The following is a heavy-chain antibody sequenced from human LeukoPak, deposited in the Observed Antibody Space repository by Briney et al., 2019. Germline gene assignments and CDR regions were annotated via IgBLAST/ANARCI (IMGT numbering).Heavy chain of an antibody. D-gene: IGHD2-2*01. CDR3: ARDERGSGTSLDY. V-gene: IGHV3-21*01. Sequence: GGSLRLSCAASGFTFSSYSMNWVRQAPGKGLEWVSSISSSSSYIYYADSVKGRFTISRDNAKNSLYLQMNSLRAEDTAVYYCARDERGSGTSLDYWGQGTLVTVSS. CDR2: ISSSSSYI. J-gene: IGHJ4*02. CDR1: GFTFSSYS.